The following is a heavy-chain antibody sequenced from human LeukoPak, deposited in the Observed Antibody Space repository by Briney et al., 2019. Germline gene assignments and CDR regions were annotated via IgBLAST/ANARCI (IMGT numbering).Heavy chain of an antibody. CDR2: ISRGSDHI. V-gene: IGHV3-21*01. D-gene: IGHD3-22*01. J-gene: IGHJ4*02. CDR1: GFTFSSYA. Sequence: GGSLRLPCAASGFTFSSYAMNWVRQAPGKGLEWVSSISRGSDHIFYADSMKGRFTISRDNAKNSLYLQMNSLGAEDTAVYYCARPYDTRGYFPDYWGQGALVTVSS. CDR3: ARPYDTRGYFPDY.